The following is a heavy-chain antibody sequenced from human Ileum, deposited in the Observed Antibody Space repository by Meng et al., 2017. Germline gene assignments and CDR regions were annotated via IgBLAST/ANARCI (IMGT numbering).Heavy chain of an antibody. D-gene: IGHD6-19*01. CDR3: ARELYGSGWYGES. V-gene: IGHV4-4*07. CDR2: IYTSGNT. J-gene: IGHJ4*02. CDR1: GGSISSYT. Sequence: GSLRLSCTVSGGSISSYTWSWIRQPAGKGLEWIGRIYTSGNTDCNPSFKSRVTMSVDTSKNQFSLKLDSVTAADTAVYYCARELYGSGWYGESWGQGTQVTVSS.